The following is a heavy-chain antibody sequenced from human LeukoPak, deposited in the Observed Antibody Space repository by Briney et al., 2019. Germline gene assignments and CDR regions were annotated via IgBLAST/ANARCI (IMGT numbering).Heavy chain of an antibody. J-gene: IGHJ4*02. CDR2: IFHTGST. V-gene: IGHV4-38-2*01. CDR3: ASPRGTYIDY. Sequence: SETLSLTCAVSGYSISTGYFWGWIRQSPGQGLEWIGSIFHTGSTSYNPSLKSRVTLSVNTSKNEFSLKLTSVTAADTAIYYCASPRGTYIDYWGQGTLFTVSS. D-gene: IGHD3-16*01. CDR1: GYSISTGYF.